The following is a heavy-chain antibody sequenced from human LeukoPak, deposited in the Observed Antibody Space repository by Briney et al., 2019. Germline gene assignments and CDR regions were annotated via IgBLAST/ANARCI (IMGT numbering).Heavy chain of an antibody. CDR1: GFTFSSYA. CDR2: ISGSGGST. CDR3: TKTRTYYDFWSGYYKGDAFDI. D-gene: IGHD3-3*01. Sequence: GGSLRLSCAASGFTFSSYAMSWVRQAPGKGLEWVSAISGSGGSTYYADPVKGRFTISRDNSKNTLYLQMNSLRAEDTAVYYCTKTRTYYDFWSGYYKGDAFDIWGQGTMVTVSS. J-gene: IGHJ3*02. V-gene: IGHV3-23*01.